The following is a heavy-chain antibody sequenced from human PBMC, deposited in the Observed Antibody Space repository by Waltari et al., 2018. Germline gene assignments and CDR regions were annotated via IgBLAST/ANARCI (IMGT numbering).Heavy chain of an antibody. J-gene: IGHJ6*02. CDR3: ARVVSSSSPSFYYYGLDV. V-gene: IGHV1-18*04. D-gene: IGHD6-6*01. CDR2: SSANNGNT. Sequence: QVQLVQSGAEVKSPGASVKVSCKASGYIFTNYHVTWVLQAPGQGLEWMGWSSANNGNTEYAQNFKGRVTMTTDTSTNTAYMELRSLRSDDTAVFYCARVVSSSSPSFYYYGLDVWGQGTTVTVSS. CDR1: GYIFTNYH.